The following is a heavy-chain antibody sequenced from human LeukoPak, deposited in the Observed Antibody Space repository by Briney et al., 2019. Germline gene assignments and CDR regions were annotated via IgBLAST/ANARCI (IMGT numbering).Heavy chain of an antibody. J-gene: IGHJ4*02. Sequence: GGSLRLSCAASGFTFSSYEMNWVRQAPGKGLEWVSYISSSGSTIYYADSVKGRFTISRDNAKNSLYLQMNSLRAEDTAVYYCARGYDILTGYYTVYFDYWGQGTLVTVSS. CDR3: ARGYDILTGYYTVYFDY. CDR2: ISSSGSTI. D-gene: IGHD3-9*01. V-gene: IGHV3-48*03. CDR1: GFTFSSYE.